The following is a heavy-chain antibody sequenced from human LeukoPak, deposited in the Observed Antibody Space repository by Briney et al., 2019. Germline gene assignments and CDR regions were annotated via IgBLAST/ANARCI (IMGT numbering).Heavy chain of an antibody. V-gene: IGHV3-21*01. D-gene: IGHD4-11*01. Sequence: PGGSLGLSCAASGFTFSSYSMNWVRQAPGKGLEWVSSISSSRYIYYADSVKGRFTISRDDAKNSLYLQMSSLRAEDTAVYYCARAGTTVTANTYYYYYLDVWGKGTTVTVSS. J-gene: IGHJ6*03. CDR3: ARAGTTVTANTYYYYYLDV. CDR2: ISSSRYI. CDR1: GFTFSSYS.